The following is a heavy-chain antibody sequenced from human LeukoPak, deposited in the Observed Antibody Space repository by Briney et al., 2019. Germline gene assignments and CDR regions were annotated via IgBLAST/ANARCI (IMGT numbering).Heavy chain of an antibody. CDR1: GLTFSSYA. V-gene: IGHV3-23*01. D-gene: IGHD3-22*01. Sequence: GGSLRLSCVASGLTFSSYAMSWVRQAPGKGLEWVSAISGSGGSTYYADSVKGRFTISRDNSKNTLYLQMNSLRVEDTAVYYCAKRHNSSGPWGFDYWGQGTLVTVSS. CDR3: AKRHNSSGPWGFDY. CDR2: ISGSGGST. J-gene: IGHJ4*02.